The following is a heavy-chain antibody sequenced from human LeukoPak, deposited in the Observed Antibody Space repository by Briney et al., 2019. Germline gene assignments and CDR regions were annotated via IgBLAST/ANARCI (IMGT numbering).Heavy chain of an antibody. J-gene: IGHJ1*01. CDR1: GYTLTGYY. CDR3: ARQEYAEYFQH. V-gene: IGHV1-2*02. D-gene: IGHD2/OR15-2a*01. Sequence: GASVKVSCKASGYTLTGYYMHWVRQAPEQGLEWMGWINPNSGGTNYAQKFQGRVTMTRDTSISTACMELSRLRSDDTAVYYCARQEYAEYFQHWGQGTLVTVSS. CDR2: INPNSGGT.